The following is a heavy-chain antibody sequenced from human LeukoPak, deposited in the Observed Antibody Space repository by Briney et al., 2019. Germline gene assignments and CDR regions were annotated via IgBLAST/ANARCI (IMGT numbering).Heavy chain of an antibody. Sequence: SVKVSCKASGGTFSSYAISWVRQAPGQGLEWMGGIIPIFGTANYAQKFQGRVTITTDQSTSTAYMELSSLRSEDTAVYYCARDLDYYDSSGYYYYWGQGTLVTVSS. CDR2: IIPIFGTA. CDR1: GGTFSSYA. CDR3: ARDLDYYDSSGYYYY. V-gene: IGHV1-69*05. J-gene: IGHJ4*02. D-gene: IGHD3-22*01.